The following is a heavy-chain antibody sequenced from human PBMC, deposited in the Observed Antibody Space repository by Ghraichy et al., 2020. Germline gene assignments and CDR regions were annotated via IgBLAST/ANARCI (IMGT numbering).Heavy chain of an antibody. V-gene: IGHV3-11*01. J-gene: IGHJ1*01. D-gene: IGHD2-15*01. Sequence: LSLTCAASGFTFSDFYMSWIRQVPGGGLEWVSIISSTGSIMYYADSVKGRFTISRDNAKSSLYLQMTSLRAEDTAFYYCARDAICGATCYSRSPPGDWGQGTLVTVSS. CDR2: ISSTGSIM. CDR1: GFTFSDFY. CDR3: ARDAICGATCYSRSPPGD.